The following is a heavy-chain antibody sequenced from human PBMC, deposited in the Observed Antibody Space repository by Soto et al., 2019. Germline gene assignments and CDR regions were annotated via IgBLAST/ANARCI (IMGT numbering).Heavy chain of an antibody. CDR2: IYSTGNA. CDR1: DGSITGYY. CDR3: VRGDVFDI. D-gene: IGHD3-10*01. J-gene: IGHJ3*02. Sequence: QVQLQESGPGLVKPSETLSLRCTVSDGSITGYYWSWVRQPAGKGLEWIGRIYSTGNANYNPSLKSRVTMSVDTSQIRFTLELTSVTAADTAMYYCVRGDVFDIWGRGTKVTVSS. V-gene: IGHV4-4*07.